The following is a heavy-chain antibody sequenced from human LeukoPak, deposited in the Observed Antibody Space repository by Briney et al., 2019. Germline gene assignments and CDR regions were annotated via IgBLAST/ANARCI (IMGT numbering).Heavy chain of an antibody. D-gene: IGHD3-10*01. CDR3: AKGKNTGSYLSHVDY. CDR2: ITWDGGST. J-gene: IGHJ4*02. V-gene: IGHV3-43*01. Sequence: GGSLRLSCAASGFTFINAWMAWVRQAPGKGLEWVSLITWDGGSTYYADSVKGRFTISRDSSKNSLYLQMNSLRTEDTALYYCAKGKNTGSYLSHVDYWGQGTLVTVSS. CDR1: GFTFINAW.